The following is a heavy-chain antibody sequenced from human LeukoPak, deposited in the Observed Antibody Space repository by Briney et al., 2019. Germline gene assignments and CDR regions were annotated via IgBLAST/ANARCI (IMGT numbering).Heavy chain of an antibody. J-gene: IGHJ4*02. CDR3: AKEGRSLQTY. CDR1: GFMFSSNW. V-gene: IGHV3-7*03. D-gene: IGHD5-24*01. Sequence: GGSLRLSCAASGFMFSSNWMSWVRLAPGKGLEWVANIKEDGTETYYVDSVKGRFTISRDNAKNSLYLQMNSLRVEDAAVYYCAKEGRSLQTYWGQGTLVTVSS. CDR2: IKEDGTET.